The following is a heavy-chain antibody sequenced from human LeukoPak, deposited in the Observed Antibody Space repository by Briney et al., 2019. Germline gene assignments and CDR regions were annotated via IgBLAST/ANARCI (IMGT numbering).Heavy chain of an antibody. CDR2: INPNSGGT. Sequence: ASVKVSCKASGYTFTDYYMHWVRQAPGQGLEWMGWINPNSGGTNYAQKFQGRVTMTRDTSISTAYMELSRLRSDDTAVYYCARAHFGGYYYFDYWGQGTLVTVSS. J-gene: IGHJ4*02. D-gene: IGHD2-21*01. CDR3: ARAHFGGYYYFDY. CDR1: GYTFTDYY. V-gene: IGHV1-2*02.